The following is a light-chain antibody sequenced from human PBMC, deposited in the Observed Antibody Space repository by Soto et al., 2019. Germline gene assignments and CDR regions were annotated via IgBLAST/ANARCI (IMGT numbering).Light chain of an antibody. V-gene: IGKV3-20*01. CDR1: QSVTRSS. CDR2: GAS. CDR3: LHYGTAQWT. Sequence: EVVLTQSPATLSLSPGERATLSCRASQSVTRSSLAWYQQQPGQSPRLLISGASSRATGIPDRFSGGGSGTDFIFNITSLEPEDFAMYYCLHYGTAQWTFCQGTKVDI. J-gene: IGKJ1*01.